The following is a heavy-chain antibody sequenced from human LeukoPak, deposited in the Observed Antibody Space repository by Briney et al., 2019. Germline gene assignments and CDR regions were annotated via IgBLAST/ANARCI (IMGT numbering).Heavy chain of an antibody. D-gene: IGHD3-22*01. CDR1: GYIFTGYY. Sequence: ASVKVSCKASGYIFTGYYMHWVRQAPGQGLEWMGWINPNSGGTNYAQKFQGRVTMTRDTSISTAYMELSRLRSDDTAVYYCARDNYYDSSGYKNFDYWGQGTLVTVSS. V-gene: IGHV1-2*02. CDR3: ARDNYYDSSGYKNFDY. J-gene: IGHJ4*02. CDR2: INPNSGGT.